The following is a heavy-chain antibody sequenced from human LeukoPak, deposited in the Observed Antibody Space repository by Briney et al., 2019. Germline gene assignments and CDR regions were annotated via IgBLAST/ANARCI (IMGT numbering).Heavy chain of an antibody. CDR3: ARAGYGDYARLGI. J-gene: IGHJ3*02. V-gene: IGHV3-64*01. CDR2: ISSNGGST. Sequence: GGSLRLSCAASGFTFSSYAMHWVRQAPGKGLEYVSTISSNGGSTYYANSVKGRFTISRDNSKNTLYLQMGSLRAEGMAVYYCARAGYGDYARLGIWGQGTMVPVSS. D-gene: IGHD4-17*01. CDR1: GFTFSSYA.